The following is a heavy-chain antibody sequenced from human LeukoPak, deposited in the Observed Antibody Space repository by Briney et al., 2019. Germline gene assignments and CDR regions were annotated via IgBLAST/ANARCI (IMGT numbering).Heavy chain of an antibody. J-gene: IGHJ4*02. CDR2: ISYDGSNK. V-gene: IGHV3-30-3*01. Sequence: GGSLRLSCAASGFTFSSYAMHWVRQAPGKGLEWVAVISYDGSNKYYADSVKGRFTISRDNSKNTLYLQMNSLRAEDTAVYYCARDFTYYDFWSGYPTEPNYFDYWGQGTLVTVSS. D-gene: IGHD3-3*01. CDR3: ARDFTYYDFWSGYPTEPNYFDY. CDR1: GFTFSSYA.